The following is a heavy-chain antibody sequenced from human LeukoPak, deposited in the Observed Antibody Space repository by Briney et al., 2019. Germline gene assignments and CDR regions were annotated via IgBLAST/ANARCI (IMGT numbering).Heavy chain of an antibody. J-gene: IGHJ4*02. CDR1: GGSISSDGYS. Sequence: PSETLSLTCTVSGGSISSDGYSWSWIRQHPGKGLEWIGYIYYSGSTYYNPSLKSRVTISVDTSKNQFSLKLSSVTAADTAVYYCARATTVTTSPLNYFDYWGQGTLVTVSS. V-gene: IGHV4-31*03. CDR3: ARATTVTTSPLNYFDY. CDR2: IYYSGST. D-gene: IGHD4-17*01.